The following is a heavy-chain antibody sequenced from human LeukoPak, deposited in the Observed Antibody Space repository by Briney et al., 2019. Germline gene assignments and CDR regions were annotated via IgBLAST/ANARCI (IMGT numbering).Heavy chain of an antibody. J-gene: IGHJ4*02. CDR1: GGTFSSYA. V-gene: IGHV1-69*05. CDR2: IIPIFGTA. CDR3: ARALTWSNDFDY. D-gene: IGHD2-8*01. Sequence: GASVTVSFKASGGTFSSYAINWVRQAPGQGLEWMGGIIPIFGTANYAQKFQGRVTITTDESTSTAYMELSSLRSEDTAVYYCARALTWSNDFDYWGQGTLVTVSS.